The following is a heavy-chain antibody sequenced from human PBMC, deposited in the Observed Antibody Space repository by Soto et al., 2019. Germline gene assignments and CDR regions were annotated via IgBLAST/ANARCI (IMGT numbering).Heavy chain of an antibody. Sequence: ASVKVSCKASGGTFSSYAISWVRQAPGQGLEWMGGIIPIFGTANYAQKFQGRVTITADESTSTAYMELSSLRSEDTAVYYCARAKPAPWEHDSSGNLASDAFDIWGQGTMVTVSS. CDR1: GGTFSSYA. J-gene: IGHJ3*02. CDR3: ARAKPAPWEHDSSGNLASDAFDI. V-gene: IGHV1-69*13. D-gene: IGHD3-22*01. CDR2: IIPIFGTA.